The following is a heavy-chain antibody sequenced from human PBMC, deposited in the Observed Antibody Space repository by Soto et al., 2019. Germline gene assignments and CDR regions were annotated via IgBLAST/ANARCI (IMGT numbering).Heavy chain of an antibody. CDR1: GGTFSSYA. D-gene: IGHD5-12*01. J-gene: IGHJ3*02. CDR3: ARDNRLRLHAFDI. CDR2: IIPIFGAA. V-gene: IGHV1-69*13. Sequence: SVKVSFKASGGTFSSYAISWVRQAPGQGLEWMGGIIPIFGAANYAQKFQGRVTITADESTSTAYMELSSLRSEDTAVYYCARDNRLRLHAFDIWGQGTMVTVSS.